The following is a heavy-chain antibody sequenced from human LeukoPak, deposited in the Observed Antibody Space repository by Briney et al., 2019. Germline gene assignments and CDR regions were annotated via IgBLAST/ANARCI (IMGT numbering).Heavy chain of an antibody. CDR1: GYSIISSNY. J-gene: IGHJ3*02. CDR2: IYYSGSI. CDR3: ARKATTGPTKAAFDI. D-gene: IGHD4-17*01. Sequence: SETPSLACAVSGYSIISSNYWGWIRQPPGKGLEWIGHIYYSGSIYYNPSLKSRVTMSVDTSKNQFSLKLSSVTAVDTAVYYCARKATTGPTKAAFDIWGQGTMVTVSS. V-gene: IGHV4-28*05.